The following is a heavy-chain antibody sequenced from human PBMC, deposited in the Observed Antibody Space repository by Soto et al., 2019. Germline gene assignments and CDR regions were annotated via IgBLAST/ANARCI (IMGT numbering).Heavy chain of an antibody. J-gene: IGHJ6*02. CDR2: IIPIFGTA. Sequence: GASVKVSCKASGGTFSSYAISWVRQAPGQGLEWMGGIIPIFGTANYAQKFQGRVTITADKSTSTAYMELSSLRSEDTAVYYCARDRAELLWFGAYYYYGMDVWGQGTTVT. CDR3: ARDRAELLWFGAYYYYGMDV. CDR1: GGTFSSYA. D-gene: IGHD3-10*01. V-gene: IGHV1-69*06.